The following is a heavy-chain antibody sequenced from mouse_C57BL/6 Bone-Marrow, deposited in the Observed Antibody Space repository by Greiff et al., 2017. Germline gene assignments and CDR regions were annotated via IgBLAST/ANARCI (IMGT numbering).Heavy chain of an antibody. J-gene: IGHJ2*01. CDR1: GFNFKDDY. CDR3: TTIYCYGSSPRDY. D-gene: IGHD1-1*01. Sequence: EVKLQESGAELVRPGASVKLSCTASGFNFKDDYMHWVKQRPEQGLEWIGWIDPENGDTEYASKFQGKATITADTSSNTAYLQLSSLTSEDTAVYYCTTIYCYGSSPRDYWGQGTTLTVSS. V-gene: IGHV14-4*01. CDR2: IDPENGDT.